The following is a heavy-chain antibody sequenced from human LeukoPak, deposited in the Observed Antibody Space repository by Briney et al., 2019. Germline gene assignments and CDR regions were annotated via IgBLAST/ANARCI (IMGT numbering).Heavy chain of an antibody. J-gene: IGHJ4*02. D-gene: IGHD3-10*01. Sequence: SETLSLTCTVSAGSISSYYWSWIRQPPGKGLEWIGYIYYSGSTNYNPSLKSRVTISVDTSKNQFSLKLSSVTAADTAVYYCARANLWPSYYFDYWGQGTLVTVSS. CDR2: IYYSGST. V-gene: IGHV4-59*01. CDR3: ARANLWPSYYFDY. CDR1: AGSISSYY.